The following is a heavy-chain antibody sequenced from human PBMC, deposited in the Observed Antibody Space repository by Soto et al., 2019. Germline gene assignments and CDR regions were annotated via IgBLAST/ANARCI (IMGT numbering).Heavy chain of an antibody. CDR1: GYTFTSYG. CDR2: NNPYNGNT. V-gene: IGHV1-18*01. D-gene: IGHD3-16*01. Sequence: QVQLVQSGAEVKKPGASVKVSCKASGYTFTSYGIRWVRQAPGQGLEWMGWNNPYNGNTNYAQKLQGRVTMTTDTTTNPAYMELRSQRSDDTAVYYCARDWFGIDYWGQGTLVTVSS. CDR3: ARDWFGIDY. J-gene: IGHJ4*02.